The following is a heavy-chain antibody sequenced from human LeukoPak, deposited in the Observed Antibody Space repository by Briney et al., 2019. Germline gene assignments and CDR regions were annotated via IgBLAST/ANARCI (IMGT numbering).Heavy chain of an antibody. J-gene: IGHJ6*03. V-gene: IGHV1-18*01. D-gene: IGHD6-13*01. CDR2: ISAYNGNT. CDR3: ARGPYSSSWYVYYYYYMDV. CDR1: GYTFTSYG. Sequence: ASVKVSCKASGYTFTSYGFNWVRQAPGQGLEWMGWISAYNGNTNSAQKLQGRVTMTTDTSTSTAYMELRSLRSDDTAVYYCARGPYSSSWYVYYYYYMDVWGKGTTVTVSS.